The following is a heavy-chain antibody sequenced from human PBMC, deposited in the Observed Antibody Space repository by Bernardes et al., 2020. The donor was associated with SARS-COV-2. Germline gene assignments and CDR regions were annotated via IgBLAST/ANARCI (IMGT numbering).Heavy chain of an antibody. J-gene: IGHJ6*02. Sequence: SDTLSLTCSVSGGSISSYYWSWIRQPPGKGLEWIGYIYYSGSTNYNPSLKSRVTISVDTSKNQFSLKLSSVTAADTAVYYCARGSGAGSAYGKYYYYYYGMDVWGQGTTVTVSS. D-gene: IGHD5-12*01. CDR1: GGSISSYY. V-gene: IGHV4-59*07. CDR2: IYYSGST. CDR3: ARGSGAGSAYGKYYYYYYGMDV.